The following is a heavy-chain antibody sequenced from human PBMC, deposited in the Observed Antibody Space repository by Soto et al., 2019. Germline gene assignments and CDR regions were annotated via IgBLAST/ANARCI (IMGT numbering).Heavy chain of an antibody. V-gene: IGHV4-30-4*01. CDR1: GGSISSGDYY. D-gene: IGHD1-26*01. CDR3: ATKRVGHAFDI. Sequence: QVQLQESGPGLVKPSQTLSLTCTVSGGSISSGDYYWSWIRQPPGKGLEWIGYIYYSGSTYYNPSLQSRVPIPVDTSKTQLTLKLSSVTDADKAVYYCATKRVGHAFDIWGQGTMVTVSS. J-gene: IGHJ3*02. CDR2: IYYSGST.